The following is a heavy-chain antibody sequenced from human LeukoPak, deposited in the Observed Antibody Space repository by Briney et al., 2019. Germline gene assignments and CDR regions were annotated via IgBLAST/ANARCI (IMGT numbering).Heavy chain of an antibody. CDR3: TRDYFWSGYYVLDY. J-gene: IGHJ4*02. D-gene: IGHD3-3*01. CDR1: GFTFGDYA. Sequence: GGPLRLSCTASGFTFGDYAMSWVRQAPGKGLEWVGFIRSKAYGGTTEYAASVKGKFTISRDDSKSIAYLQMNSLKTEDTAVYYCTRDYFWSGYYVLDYWGQGTLVTVSS. V-gene: IGHV3-49*04. CDR2: IRSKAYGGTT.